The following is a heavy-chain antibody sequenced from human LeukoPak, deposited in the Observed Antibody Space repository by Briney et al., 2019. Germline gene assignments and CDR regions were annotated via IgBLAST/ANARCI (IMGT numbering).Heavy chain of an antibody. Sequence: GGSLRLSCAASGFTLSSYWMSWVRQAPGKGLEWVANIKQDGSERYYVDSVKGRFTISRDNAKNSLYLQMNSLRAEDTAVYYCARNYYDSSDYFPPGFWGQGTLVTVSS. CDR3: ARNYYDSSDYFPPGF. J-gene: IGHJ4*02. D-gene: IGHD3-22*01. CDR1: GFTLSSYW. V-gene: IGHV3-7*03. CDR2: IKQDGSER.